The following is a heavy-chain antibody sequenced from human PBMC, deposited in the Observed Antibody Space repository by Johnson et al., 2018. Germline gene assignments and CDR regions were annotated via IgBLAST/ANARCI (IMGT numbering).Heavy chain of an antibody. CDR2: IWYDGSNK. CDR3: AKLYYDSSGYYLPYYYYGIEV. D-gene: IGHD3-22*01. Sequence: QVQLVESGGGVVQPGRSLRLSCAASGFTFSSYGMHWVRQAPGKGLEGVAVIWYDGSNKYYADSVKGRFTISRENSKNTLYLQMNSLRAEDTAVYYCAKLYYDSSGYYLPYYYYGIEVWGQGTTVTVSS. J-gene: IGHJ6*02. V-gene: IGHV3-33*06. CDR1: GFTFSSYG.